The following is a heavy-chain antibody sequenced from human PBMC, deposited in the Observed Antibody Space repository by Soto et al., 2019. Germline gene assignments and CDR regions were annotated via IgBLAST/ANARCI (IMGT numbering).Heavy chain of an antibody. J-gene: IGHJ4*02. Sequence: SLRLSCAASGFTFSSYSMNWVRQAPGKGLEWVSSISSSSSYIYYADSVKGRFTISRDNAKNSLYLQMNSLRAEDTAVYYCARDGALYCGGDCYFDYWGQGTLVTVSS. CDR2: ISSSSSYI. CDR3: ARDGALYCGGDCYFDY. V-gene: IGHV3-21*01. CDR1: GFTFSSYS. D-gene: IGHD2-21*02.